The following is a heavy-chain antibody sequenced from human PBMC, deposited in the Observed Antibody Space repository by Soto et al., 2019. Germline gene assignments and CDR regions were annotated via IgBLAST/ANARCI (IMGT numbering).Heavy chain of an antibody. CDR2: ISSSSSYI. Sequence: EVQLVESGGGLVKPGGSLRLSCAASGFTFSSYSMNWVRQAPGKGLEWVSSISSSSSYIYYADSVKGRFTISRDNAKNSLYLQMNSLRAEDTAVYYCARGLAYYDFWSGWDVWGKGTTVTVSS. V-gene: IGHV3-21*01. CDR3: ARGLAYYDFWSGWDV. D-gene: IGHD3-3*01. CDR1: GFTFSSYS. J-gene: IGHJ6*04.